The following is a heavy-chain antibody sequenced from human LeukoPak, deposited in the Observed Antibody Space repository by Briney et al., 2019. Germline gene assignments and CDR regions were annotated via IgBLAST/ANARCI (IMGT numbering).Heavy chain of an antibody. CDR3: ASVRLGYFDY. V-gene: IGHV4-59*06. J-gene: IGHJ4*02. CDR2: IYYSGST. D-gene: IGHD2-21*01. Sequence: PSETLSLTCTVSGSSISSYYWSWIRQHPGKGLEWIGYIYYSGSTYYNPSLKSRVTISVDTSKNQFSLKLGSVTAADTAVYYCASVRLGYFDYWGQGTLVTVSS. CDR1: GSSISSYY.